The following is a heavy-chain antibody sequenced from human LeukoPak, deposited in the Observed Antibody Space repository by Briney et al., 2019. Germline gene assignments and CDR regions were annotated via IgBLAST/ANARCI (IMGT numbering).Heavy chain of an antibody. J-gene: IGHJ4*02. CDR1: GGSITTYY. Sequence: SETLFLTCTVSGGSITTYYWSWIRQPPGKGLEWIGYIFHSGITNYNTSLKSRVTISVDTSSNQFSLKLTSVTAADTAVYYCAGLAYSGASPDYWGQGTLVTVSS. D-gene: IGHD1-26*01. CDR3: AGLAYSGASPDY. CDR2: IFHSGIT. V-gene: IGHV4-59*08.